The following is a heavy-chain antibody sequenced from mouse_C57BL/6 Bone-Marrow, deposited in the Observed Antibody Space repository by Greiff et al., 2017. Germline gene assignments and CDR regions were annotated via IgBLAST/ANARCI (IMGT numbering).Heavy chain of an antibody. CDR1: GYTFTDYN. J-gene: IGHJ2*01. D-gene: IGHD1-1*01. V-gene: IGHV1-22*01. Sequence: VQLKESGPELVKPGASVKMSCKASGYTFTDYNMHWVKQSHGKSLEWIGYIKPNNGGTSYNQKFKGKATLTVNKSSSTAYMELRSLTSEESAVYYCARNTSTTVVEDFDYWGQGTTLTVSS. CDR3: ARNTSTTVVEDFDY. CDR2: IKPNNGGT.